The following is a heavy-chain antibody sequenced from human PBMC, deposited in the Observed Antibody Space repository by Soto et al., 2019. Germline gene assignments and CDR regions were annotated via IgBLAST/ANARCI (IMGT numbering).Heavy chain of an antibody. Sequence: HPVGSLRLSCAASGFTFNSYAMTWVRQAPGKGVEWVLVCSGSGRTTYYADSVKGRFTISRDNSKSTLYLQMNSLRAEDTAVYYCAKWGYYDSSGSDPIDFWGQGTVVTVSS. CDR3: AKWGYYDSSGSDPIDF. D-gene: IGHD3-22*01. V-gene: IGHV3-23*01. J-gene: IGHJ4*02. CDR2: CSGSGRTT. CDR1: GFTFNSYA.